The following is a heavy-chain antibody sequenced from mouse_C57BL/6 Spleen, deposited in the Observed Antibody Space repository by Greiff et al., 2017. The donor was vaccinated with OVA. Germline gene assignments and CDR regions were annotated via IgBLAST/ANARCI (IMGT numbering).Heavy chain of an antibody. CDR2: IRNKANGYTT. V-gene: IGHV7-3*01. CDR3: ARLGRPYDYGNDWYFDV. D-gene: IGHD2-4*01. J-gene: IGHJ1*03. Sequence: EVNLVESGGGLVQPGGSLSLSCAASGFTFTDYYMSWVRQPPGKALEWLGFIRNKANGYTTEYSASVKGRFTISRDNSQSILYLQMNALRAEDSATYYCARLGRPYDYGNDWYFDVWGTGTTVTVSS. CDR1: GFTFTDYY.